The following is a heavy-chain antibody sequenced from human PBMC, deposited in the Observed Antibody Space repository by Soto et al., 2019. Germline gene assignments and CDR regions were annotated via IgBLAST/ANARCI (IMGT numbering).Heavy chain of an antibody. D-gene: IGHD3-3*01. Sequence: QMQLVPSGAAVKKPGSSVKVSCKASGGTLSSFINYPINWVRQAPGQGLEWMGGIVPNVGTVNYAQKFQGRVTITADKSTGTAYMELSSLRSEDTALYYCARRDTSGFLRYFDNWGQGTLVTVSS. CDR2: IVPNVGTV. J-gene: IGHJ4*02. V-gene: IGHV1-69*06. CDR3: ARRDTSGFLRYFDN. CDR1: GGTLSSFINYP.